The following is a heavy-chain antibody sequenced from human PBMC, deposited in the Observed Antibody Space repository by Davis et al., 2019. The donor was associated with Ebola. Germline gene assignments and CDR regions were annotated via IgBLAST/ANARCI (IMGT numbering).Heavy chain of an antibody. CDR2: ISDSSSTI. V-gene: IGHV3-48*01. J-gene: IGHJ4*02. CDR1: AFTPSAYS. CDR3: ARRADY. Sequence: GSLSLSCAVSAFTPSAYSMNWVRHPPGKGLEWVSYISDSSSTIYYADSAKGRFTISRDNGKNSLYLQMNSLRAEDTAVYYCARRADYWGQGTLVTVSS.